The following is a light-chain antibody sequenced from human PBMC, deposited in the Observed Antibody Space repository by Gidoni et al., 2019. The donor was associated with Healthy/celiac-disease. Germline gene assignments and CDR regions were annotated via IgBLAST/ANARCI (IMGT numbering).Light chain of an antibody. Sequence: ITQSPATLSLSPRDRATLSCSASQCVSSHLACYQQKPGQAPRLLLYVSSTRATGIPARYSGSGSGTEFTLTISSLQSEDFAVYYCQQDNNWYTFXXXTKLEIK. CDR2: VSS. J-gene: IGKJ2*01. CDR1: QCVSSH. V-gene: IGKV3-15*01. CDR3: QQDNNWYT.